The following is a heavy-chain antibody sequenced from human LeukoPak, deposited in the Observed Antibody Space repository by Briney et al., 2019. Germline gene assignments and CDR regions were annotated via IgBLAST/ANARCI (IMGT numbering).Heavy chain of an antibody. V-gene: IGHV3-48*03. CDR1: GSTFSSYE. Sequence: GGSLRLSCAASGSTFSSYEMNWVRQAPGKGLEWVSYISSSGSTIYYADSVKGRFTISRDNSKNSLYLQMNSLRAEDTAVYYCANLYYYDSSGYYGPGTTWGQGTLVTVSS. CDR3: ANLYYYDSSGYYGPGTT. CDR2: ISSSGSTI. J-gene: IGHJ4*02. D-gene: IGHD3-22*01.